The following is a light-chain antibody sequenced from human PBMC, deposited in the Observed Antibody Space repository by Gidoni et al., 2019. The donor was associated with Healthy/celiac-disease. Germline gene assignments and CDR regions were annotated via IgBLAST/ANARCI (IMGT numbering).Light chain of an antibody. CDR1: QSISSY. CDR3: QQSNSVPRT. Sequence: DIQMTQSPSSLSASVGDRVIITCRASQSISSYLNWYQQKPGKAPKVLIYAASSLQSGVPSRFSGSGSGTDFTLTISSLQPADFATYYCQQSNSVPRTFGQGTKVEIK. J-gene: IGKJ1*01. V-gene: IGKV1-39*01. CDR2: AAS.